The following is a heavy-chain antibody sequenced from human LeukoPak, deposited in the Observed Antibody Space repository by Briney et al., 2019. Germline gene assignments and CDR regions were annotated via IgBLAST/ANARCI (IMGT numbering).Heavy chain of an antibody. D-gene: IGHD6-13*01. V-gene: IGHV1-18*01. CDR3: ARDFDSSSLFDP. J-gene: IGHJ5*02. CDR1: GYTFTSYG. Sequence: ASVKVSCKASGYTFTSYGISWVRQAPGQGLEWMGWISTYSGSTKYPQSVQDRDTMTRDTSTSTAYLELRSLRSDDTAIYYCARDFDSSSLFDPWGQGTLVTVSS. CDR2: ISTYSGST.